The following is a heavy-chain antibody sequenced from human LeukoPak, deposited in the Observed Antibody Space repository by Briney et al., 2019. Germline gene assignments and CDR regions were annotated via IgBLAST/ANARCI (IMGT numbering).Heavy chain of an antibody. Sequence: GGTLRLSCAASGFTFSSYGMSWVRQAPGKGLEWVSAISGSGGSTYYADSVKGRFPISRDNTQNSLSLQMNSLRAEDTAVYYCVREAAATLFDYWGQGTLVTVSS. CDR2: ISGSGGST. V-gene: IGHV3-23*01. CDR1: GFTFSSYG. J-gene: IGHJ4*02. D-gene: IGHD1-26*01. CDR3: VREAAATLFDY.